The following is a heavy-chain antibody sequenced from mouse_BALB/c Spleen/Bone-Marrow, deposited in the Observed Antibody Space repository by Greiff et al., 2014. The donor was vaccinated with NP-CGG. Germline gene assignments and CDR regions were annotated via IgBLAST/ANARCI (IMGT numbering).Heavy chain of an antibody. Sequence: EVKLVESGAELVKPEASVKLSCTASGFNIKDTYMHWVKQRPEQGLEWIGRIDPANGNTKYDPKFQGKATITADTSSNTAYLQLSSLTSEDTAVYYCARYYYGSSYFDYWGQGTTLTVSS. V-gene: IGHV14-3*02. CDR3: ARYYYGSSYFDY. D-gene: IGHD1-1*01. CDR1: GFNIKDTY. CDR2: IDPANGNT. J-gene: IGHJ2*01.